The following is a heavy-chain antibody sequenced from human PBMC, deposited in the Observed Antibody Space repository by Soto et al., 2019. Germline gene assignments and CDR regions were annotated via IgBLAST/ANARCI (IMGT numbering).Heavy chain of an antibody. CDR3: ARVNYGDHGEQY. J-gene: IGHJ4*02. Sequence: PSETLSLTCTVSGGTISSGGYYWSWIRQHPGKGLEWIGYIYYSGSTYYNPSLKSRVTISVDTSKNQFSLKLSSVTAADTAVYYCARVNYGDHGEQYWGQGTLVTVSS. V-gene: IGHV4-31*03. CDR1: GGTISSGGYY. D-gene: IGHD4-17*01. CDR2: IYYSGST.